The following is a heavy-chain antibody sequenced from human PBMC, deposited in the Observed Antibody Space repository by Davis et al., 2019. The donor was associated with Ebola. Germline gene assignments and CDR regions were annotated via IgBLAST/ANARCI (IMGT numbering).Heavy chain of an antibody. J-gene: IGHJ5*02. CDR1: GYTFTSYD. CDR3: ARDRQQLVRIGWFDP. Sequence: ASVKVSCKASGYTFTSYDINWVRQATGQGLEWMGWMNPNSGNTGYAQKFQGRVTMTRNTSISTAYMELRSLRSDDTAVYYCARDRQQLVRIGWFDPWGQGTLVTVSS. D-gene: IGHD6-13*01. V-gene: IGHV1-8*01. CDR2: MNPNSGNT.